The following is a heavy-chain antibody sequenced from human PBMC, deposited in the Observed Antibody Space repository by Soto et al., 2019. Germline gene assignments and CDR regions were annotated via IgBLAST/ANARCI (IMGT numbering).Heavy chain of an antibody. CDR1: GYTFTSYD. D-gene: IGHD2-2*01. Sequence: ASVKVSCKASGYTFTSYDINWVRQATGQGLEWMGWMNPNSGNTGYAQKFQGRVTMTRNTSISTAYMELSSLRSEDTAVYYCASYCSSTSCSPLTYYYGMDVWGQGTTVTVSS. J-gene: IGHJ6*02. V-gene: IGHV1-8*01. CDR2: MNPNSGNT. CDR3: ASYCSSTSCSPLTYYYGMDV.